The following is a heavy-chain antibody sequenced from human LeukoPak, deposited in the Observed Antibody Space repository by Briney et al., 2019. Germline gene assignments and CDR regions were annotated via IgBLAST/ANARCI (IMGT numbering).Heavy chain of an antibody. CDR3: AKDRDGGSNTRAKGFDY. D-gene: IGHD3-10*01. V-gene: IGHV3-23*01. Sequence: GGSLRLSCAASGFTFSSYAMSWVRQAPGKGLEWVSGISAGGGTTYYADSVKGRFTISRDESQSTLYLQMNSLRAEDTALYYCAKDRDGGSNTRAKGFDYWGQGTLVTVSS. CDR1: GFTFSSYA. J-gene: IGHJ4*02. CDR2: ISAGGGTT.